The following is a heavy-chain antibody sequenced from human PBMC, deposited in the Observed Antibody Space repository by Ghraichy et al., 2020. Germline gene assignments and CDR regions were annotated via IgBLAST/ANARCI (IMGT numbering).Heavy chain of an antibody. D-gene: IGHD5-12*01. CDR1: GFTFSSYS. Sequence: GGSLRLSCAASGFTFSSYSMNWVRQAPGKGLEWVSSISSSSSYIYYADSVKGRFTISRDNAKNSLYLQMNSLRAEDTAVYYCARPIVATINNWFDPWGQGTLVTVSS. CDR3: ARPIVATINNWFDP. CDR2: ISSSSSYI. V-gene: IGHV3-21*01. J-gene: IGHJ5*02.